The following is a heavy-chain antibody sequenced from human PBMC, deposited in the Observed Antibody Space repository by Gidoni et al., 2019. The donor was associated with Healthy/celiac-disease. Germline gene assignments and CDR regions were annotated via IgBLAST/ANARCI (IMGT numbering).Heavy chain of an antibody. D-gene: IGHD3-22*01. V-gene: IGHV3-30*03. Sequence: QVQLVESGGGVVQPGRSLRLSCAASGFTFSSYGMHWVRLAPGKGLEWVAVISYDGSNKYYADSVKGRFTISRDNSKNTLYLQMNSLRAEDTAVYYCATYDSSGYYYFDYWGQGTLVTVSS. CDR2: ISYDGSNK. J-gene: IGHJ4*02. CDR3: ATYDSSGYYYFDY. CDR1: GFTFSSYG.